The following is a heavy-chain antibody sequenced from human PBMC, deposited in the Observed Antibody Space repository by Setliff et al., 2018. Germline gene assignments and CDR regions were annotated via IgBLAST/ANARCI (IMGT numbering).Heavy chain of an antibody. D-gene: IGHD3-3*01. CDR3: AKVGIFGGGYFDF. V-gene: IGHV3-48*01. Sequence: GESLKISCAASGFTFSTYSMNWARQAPGKGLEWISYISSSSSIIYYADSVKGRFTISRDNAKNSLYLQMNSLRGEDTAVYYCAKVGIFGGGYFDFWGQGTLVTVSS. CDR1: GFTFSTYS. J-gene: IGHJ4*02. CDR2: ISSSSSII.